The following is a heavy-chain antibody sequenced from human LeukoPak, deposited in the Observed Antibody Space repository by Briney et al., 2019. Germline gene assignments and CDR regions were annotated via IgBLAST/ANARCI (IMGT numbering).Heavy chain of an antibody. CDR1: GFTFSNYA. Sequence: GGSLRLSCVASGFTFSNYAMGWVRQAPGKGLEWVSGISGSGDTTYIADSVKGRFTMSRDNSKKILVLQMNSLRLEDSAIYYCGFPPDTMGSPPGFWGQGALVTVSS. J-gene: IGHJ4*02. CDR2: ISGSGDTT. V-gene: IGHV3-23*01. D-gene: IGHD3-3*01. CDR3: GFPPDTMGSPPGF.